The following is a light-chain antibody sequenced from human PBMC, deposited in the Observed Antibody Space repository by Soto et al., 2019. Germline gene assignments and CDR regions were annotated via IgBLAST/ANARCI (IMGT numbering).Light chain of an antibody. CDR2: AAA. CDR1: QSVSSSH. V-gene: IGKV3-20*01. CDR3: QQYGYSPIT. J-gene: IGKJ5*01. Sequence: EIVLTQSPGTLSLSPLEIATLSCMASQSVSSSHVAWYQHKPDQAPGLLIYAAASRSPSSPDWFSGGGSGTDFTLTISRLEPEDVAVYYCQQYGYSPITFGQGTRLEIK.